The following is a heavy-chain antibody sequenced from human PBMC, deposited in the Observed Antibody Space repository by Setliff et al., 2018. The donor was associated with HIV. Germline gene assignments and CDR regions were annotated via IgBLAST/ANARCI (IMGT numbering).Heavy chain of an antibody. CDR2: IYTSGGT. J-gene: IGHJ4*02. Sequence: SETLSLTCTVSGGSISSGSYYWSWIRQPAGKGLEWIGRIYTSGGTNYNPSLKCRVTISVDTCKNQLSLKLNSVTAADTAVYYCARGRGSSSSWPIDYWGQGTLVTVSS. V-gene: IGHV4-61*02. CDR1: GGSISSGSYY. CDR3: ARGRGSSSSWPIDY. D-gene: IGHD6-13*01.